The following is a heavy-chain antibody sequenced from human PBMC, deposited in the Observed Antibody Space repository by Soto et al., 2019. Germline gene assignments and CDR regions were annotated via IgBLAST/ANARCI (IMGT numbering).Heavy chain of an antibody. J-gene: IGHJ4*02. D-gene: IGHD6-13*01. CDR3: ARRKYSNSWHFDY. CDR2: IHYTGSS. CDR1: GGSISSYY. V-gene: IGHV4-59*08. Sequence: QVQLQESGPGLVKPSETLSLTCTVSGGSISSYYWSWIRQPPGKGLEWIGYIHYTGSSNYNPSLRSRVSISVDTSKNQLSLKLSSVTAADTAVYYCARRKYSNSWHFDYWGQGTLVTVSS.